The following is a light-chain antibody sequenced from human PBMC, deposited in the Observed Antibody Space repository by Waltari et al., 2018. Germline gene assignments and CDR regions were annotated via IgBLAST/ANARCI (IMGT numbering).Light chain of an antibody. J-gene: IGLJ2*01. Sequence: QSVLTQPPSASGTPGQRVTIPCSGSSSNIGSNPVNWYQQLPGTAPSLLLYGDNRRPSGVPDRFSGSKSGTSASLAISGLQSEDEVDFYCAVWDNSLNGVVFGGGTKLTVL. CDR3: AVWDNSLNGVV. CDR1: SSNIGSNP. V-gene: IGLV1-44*01. CDR2: GDN.